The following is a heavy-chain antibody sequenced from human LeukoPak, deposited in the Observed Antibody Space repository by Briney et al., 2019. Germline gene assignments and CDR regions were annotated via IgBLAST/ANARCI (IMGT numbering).Heavy chain of an antibody. J-gene: IGHJ4*02. D-gene: IGHD3-10*01. CDR1: GGSISSSSYY. CDR2: INHSGST. V-gene: IGHV4-39*07. Sequence: SETLSLTCTVSGGSISSSSYYWGWIRQPPGKGLEWIGEINHSGSTNYNPSLKSRVTISVDTSKNQFSLKLSSVTAADTAVYYCARGEDYYGSGSYFGYWGQGTLVTVSS. CDR3: ARGEDYYGSGSYFGY.